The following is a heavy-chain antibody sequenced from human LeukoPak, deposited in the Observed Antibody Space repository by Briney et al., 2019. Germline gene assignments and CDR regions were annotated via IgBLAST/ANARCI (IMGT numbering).Heavy chain of an antibody. V-gene: IGHV4-39*07. CDR2: IYYSGST. CDR1: GGSISSSSYY. CDR3: ARVKAVAGTDAHGFDY. J-gene: IGHJ4*02. Sequence: SETLSLTCTVSGGSISSSSYYWGWIRQPPGKGLEWIGSIYYSGSTYYNPSLKSRVTISVDTSKNQFSLKLSSVTAADTAVYYCARVKAVAGTDAHGFDYWGQGTLVTVSS. D-gene: IGHD6-19*01.